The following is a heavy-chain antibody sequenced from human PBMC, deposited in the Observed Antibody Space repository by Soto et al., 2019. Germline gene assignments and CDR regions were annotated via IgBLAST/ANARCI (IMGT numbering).Heavy chain of an antibody. J-gene: IGHJ4*02. CDR1: GGSISSGGYH. CDR3: ARAAMGGSSWPFDY. D-gene: IGHD6-13*01. CDR2: IYYSGST. V-gene: IGHV4-31*03. Sequence: SETLSLTCTVSGGSISSGGYHWSWIRQHPGKGLEWIGYIYYSGSTYYNPSLKSRVTISVDKSKNQFSLKLSSVTAADTAVYYCARAAMGGSSWPFDYWGQGTLVTVSS.